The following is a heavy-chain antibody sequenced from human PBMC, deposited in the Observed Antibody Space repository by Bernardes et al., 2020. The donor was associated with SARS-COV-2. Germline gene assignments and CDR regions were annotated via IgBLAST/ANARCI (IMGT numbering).Heavy chain of an antibody. V-gene: IGHV1-24*01. D-gene: IGHD3-10*01. J-gene: IGHJ6*02. CDR1: GYTLTELS. CDR3: ATAQWGPPPLSPGALGVRGVIAHHGMGV. Sequence: ASVKVSCKVSGYTLTELSMHWVRQAPGKGLEWMGGFDPEDGETIYAQKFQGRVTMTEDTSTDTAYMELSSLRSEDTAVYYCATAQWGPPPLSPGALGVRGVIAHHGMGVWGQGTTVTVSS. CDR2: FDPEDGET.